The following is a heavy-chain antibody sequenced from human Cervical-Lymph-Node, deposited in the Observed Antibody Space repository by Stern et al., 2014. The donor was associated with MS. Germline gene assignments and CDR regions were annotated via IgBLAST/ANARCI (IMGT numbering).Heavy chain of an antibody. J-gene: IGHJ6*02. CDR3: ARDRSPYGSGSQGMDV. CDR1: GFTFSTYD. Sequence: VQLVESGGGLVQPGGSLRLSCAASGFTFSTYDMHWVRQAPGKGLEWVSAIGTAGDTYYPASVKGRFTISRENAKNSLYLQMNSLRDGDTAVYYCARDRSPYGSGSQGMDVWGQGTTVTVSS. D-gene: IGHD3-10*01. V-gene: IGHV3-13*01. CDR2: IGTAGDT.